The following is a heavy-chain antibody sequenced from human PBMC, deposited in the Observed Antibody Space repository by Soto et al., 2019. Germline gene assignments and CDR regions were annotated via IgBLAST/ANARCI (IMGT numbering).Heavy chain of an antibody. V-gene: IGHV1-18*01. J-gene: IGHJ4*02. D-gene: IGHD5-18*01. Sequence: QVQLVQSGAEVKKLGASVKVSCKASGYNFTSYGISWVRQAPGQGLEWMGWISTYNGNTNSAQKFQGRVTMTTDTSTSIAYMELRSLRSDDTAVYYCARDYSYGIFGYWGQGTLVTVSS. CDR3: ARDYSYGIFGY. CDR2: ISTYNGNT. CDR1: GYNFTSYG.